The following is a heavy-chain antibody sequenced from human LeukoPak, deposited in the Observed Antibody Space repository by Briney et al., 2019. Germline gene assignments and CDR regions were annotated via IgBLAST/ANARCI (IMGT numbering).Heavy chain of an antibody. D-gene: IGHD5-12*01. CDR1: GFTFSTFAM. V-gene: IGHV4-38-2*02. CDR2: IYHSGST. J-gene: IGHJ3*02. Sequence: NPGGSLRLSCAASGFTFSTFAMIWVRQPPGKGLEWIGSIYHSGSTYYNPSLKSRVTISVDTSKNQFSLKLSSVTAADTAVYYCAREVGWLHPLGAFDIWGQGTMVTVSS. CDR3: AREVGWLHPLGAFDI.